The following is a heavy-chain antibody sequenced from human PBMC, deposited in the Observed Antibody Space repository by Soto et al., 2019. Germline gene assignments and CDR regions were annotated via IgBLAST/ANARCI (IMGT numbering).Heavy chain of an antibody. CDR2: INHSGST. J-gene: IGHJ4*02. CDR3: ARRGRFEVRGVIIRYFDY. CDR1: GGSFSGYC. D-gene: IGHD3-10*01. V-gene: IGHV4-34*01. Sequence: SETLSLTCAVYGGSFSGYCWSWIRQPPGKGLEWIGEINHSGSTNYNPSLKSRVTISVDTSKNQFSLKLSSVTAADTAVYYCARRGRFEVRGVIIRYFDYWGQGTLVTVS.